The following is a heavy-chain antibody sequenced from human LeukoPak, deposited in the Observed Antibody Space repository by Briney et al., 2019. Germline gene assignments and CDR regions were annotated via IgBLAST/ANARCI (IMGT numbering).Heavy chain of an antibody. J-gene: IGHJ5*02. CDR3: ARGGANNYYDSTTTNWFDP. Sequence: GASVKVSCKASGGTFSSYAISRVRQAPGQGLEWMGGIIPIFGTANYAQKFQGRVTITADESTSTAYMELSSLRSEDTAVYYCARGGANNYYDSTTTNWFDPWGQGTLVTVSS. CDR1: GGTFSSYA. D-gene: IGHD3-22*01. V-gene: IGHV1-69*13. CDR2: IIPIFGTA.